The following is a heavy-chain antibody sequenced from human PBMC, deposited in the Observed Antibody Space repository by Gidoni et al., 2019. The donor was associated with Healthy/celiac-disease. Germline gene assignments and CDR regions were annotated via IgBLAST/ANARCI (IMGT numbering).Heavy chain of an antibody. CDR1: GGTFSSYA. Sequence: QVQLVQSGAEVKKPGSSVKVSCKASGGTFSSYAISWVRQAPEQGLEGRGGIFPTLVTQTSAKKSRAEVPIPADKSTRTAYWGLGGLGPEDTACFSLGRVGGPTLLPPRGYSVLWGLGPVVIV. D-gene: IGHD3-10*01. CDR3: GRVGGPTLLPPRGYSVL. J-gene: IGHJ2*01. CDR2: IFPTLVTQ. V-gene: IGHV1-69*06.